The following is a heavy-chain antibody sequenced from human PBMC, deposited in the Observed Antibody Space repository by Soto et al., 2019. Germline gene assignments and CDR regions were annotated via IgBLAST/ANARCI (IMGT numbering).Heavy chain of an antibody. D-gene: IGHD6-13*01. CDR1: GFTFSSYA. CDR2: ISYDGSNK. V-gene: IGHV3-30-3*01. CDR3: ARQSGYSSSWYYFDY. J-gene: IGHJ4*02. Sequence: QVQLVESGGGVVQPGRSLILSCAASGFTFSSYAMHWVRQAPGKGLEWVAVISYDGSNKYYADSVKGRFTISRDNSKNTLYLQMNSLRAEDTAVYYCARQSGYSSSWYYFDYWGQGTLVTVSS.